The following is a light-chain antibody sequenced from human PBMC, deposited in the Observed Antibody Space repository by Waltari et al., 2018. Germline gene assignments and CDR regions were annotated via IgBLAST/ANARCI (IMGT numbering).Light chain of an antibody. Sequence: EIVLTQSPATLSLSPGERATLACRASQRVGSYLDWYQQKPGQAPRLLIFDASNRAAGIPARFSGSGSGTDFTLTISSLESVDFAVYFCQQRSEWPITFGQGARLEIK. V-gene: IGKV3-11*01. CDR3: QQRSEWPIT. J-gene: IGKJ5*01. CDR2: DAS. CDR1: QRVGSY.